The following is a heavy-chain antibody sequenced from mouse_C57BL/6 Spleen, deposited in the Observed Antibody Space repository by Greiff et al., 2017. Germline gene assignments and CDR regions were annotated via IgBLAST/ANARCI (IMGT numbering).Heavy chain of an antibody. CDR1: GYAFSSYW. D-gene: IGHD1-1*01. J-gene: IGHJ2*01. CDR3: ARQLSITTVVAGKFDY. V-gene: IGHV1-80*01. CDR2: IYPGDGDT. Sequence: QVQLQQSGAELVKPGASVKISCKASGYAFSSYWMNWVKQRPGKGLEWIGQIYPGDGDTNYNGKFKGKATLTADKSSSTAYMQLSSLTSEDSAVYFCARQLSITTVVAGKFDYWGQGTTLTVSS.